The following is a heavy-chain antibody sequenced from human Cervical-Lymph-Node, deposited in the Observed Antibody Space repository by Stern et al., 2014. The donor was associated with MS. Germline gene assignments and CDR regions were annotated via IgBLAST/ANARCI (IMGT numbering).Heavy chain of an antibody. D-gene: IGHD3-16*01. CDR2: INRDGSDT. Sequence: EVQLVESGGGLVQPGGSLRLSCAASGFNFSSYWMHWVRQFPEKGLFWVSQINRDGSDTSYADSVKGRFSISRDNIRNMLYLRMTSLRAEDTAVYYCARGVGDYWGQGARVTASS. CDR1: GFNFSSYW. J-gene: IGHJ4*02. CDR3: ARGVGDY. V-gene: IGHV3-74*02.